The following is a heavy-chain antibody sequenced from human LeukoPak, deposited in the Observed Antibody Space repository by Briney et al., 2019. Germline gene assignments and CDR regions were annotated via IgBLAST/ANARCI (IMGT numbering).Heavy chain of an antibody. J-gene: IGHJ2*01. D-gene: IGHD7-27*01. CDR1: GVTISSNY. V-gene: IGHV3-53*01. CDR3: VRGLSGVSSWYFDL. CDR2: LHSGGHT. Sequence: GGSLRLSCAASGVTISSNYLSWVRQAPGKGLVWISALHSGGHTFYADSVRGRFTISRDISKNTLYLQMNDLGAEDTALYYCVRGLSGVSSWYFDLWGRGTLVSVSS.